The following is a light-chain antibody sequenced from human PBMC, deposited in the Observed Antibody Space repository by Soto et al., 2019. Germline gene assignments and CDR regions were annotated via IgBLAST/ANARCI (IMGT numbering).Light chain of an antibody. J-gene: IGKJ4*02. Sequence: EIVLTQSPGTLSLSPGERATLSCRASQSITNNYLAWYQQKPGRAHRLLIYGSSSRATGIPDMFSGSGSGAEFPVTISRRELDDFEMYLRQHYRFLVTFRGGPKLEIK. CDR1: QSITNNY. V-gene: IGKV3-20*01. CDR3: QHYRFLVT. CDR2: GSS.